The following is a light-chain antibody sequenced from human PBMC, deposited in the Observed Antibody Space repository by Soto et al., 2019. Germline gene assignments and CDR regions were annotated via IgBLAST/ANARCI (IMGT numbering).Light chain of an antibody. J-gene: IGKJ4*01. CDR3: HHSSRSAPP. CDR2: GAS. CDR1: QSVSSSY. Sequence: TATLSSITSQSVSSSYLAWYQQKPGQAPRLLIYGASSRATGIPDRFSGSGSGTDFTLTISCAVPEVLPVYYCHHSSRSAPPLGGGTKVDI. V-gene: IGKV3-20*01.